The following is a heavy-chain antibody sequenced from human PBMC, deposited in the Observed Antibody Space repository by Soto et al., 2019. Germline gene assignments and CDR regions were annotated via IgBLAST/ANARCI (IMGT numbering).Heavy chain of an antibody. V-gene: IGHV3-33*01. CDR2: IWYDSSNI. CDR3: ARERGPYGSGSPGY. CDR1: GFTFRSYA. Sequence: PGGSLRLSCAASGFTFRSYAMHWVRQAPGKGLEWVAVIWYDSSNIYYADSVKGRFTISRDNSKNRLYLQMHSLRAEDMAVYYCARERGPYGSGSPGYWGQGTLVTVSS. J-gene: IGHJ4*02. D-gene: IGHD3-10*01.